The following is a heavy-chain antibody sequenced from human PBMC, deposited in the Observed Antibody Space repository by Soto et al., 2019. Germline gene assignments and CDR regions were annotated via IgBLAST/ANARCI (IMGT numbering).Heavy chain of an antibody. CDR2: IKQDGSEK. J-gene: IGHJ2*01. CDR1: GFTFSSYW. V-gene: IGHV3-7*03. D-gene: IGHD3-22*01. Sequence: EVQLVESGGGLVQPRGSLRLSCAASGFTFSSYWMSWVRQAPGKWLEWVANIKQDGSEKYYVDSVKGRFTISRDNAKNSLYLQMNSLRAEDTAVYYCARLAGYYDSSGYYIYWYFDLWGRGTLVTVSS. CDR3: ARLAGYYDSSGYYIYWYFDL.